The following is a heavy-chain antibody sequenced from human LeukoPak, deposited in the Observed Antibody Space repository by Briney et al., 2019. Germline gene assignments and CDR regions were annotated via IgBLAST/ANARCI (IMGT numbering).Heavy chain of an antibody. J-gene: IGHJ5*02. V-gene: IGHV3-23*01. CDR2: ILSTGTT. D-gene: IGHD4-17*01. CDR3: ATVKYDYGDPVGWFDP. Sequence: GGSLRLSCAASGFPFSASAMTWVRQAPGKGLEWVSHILSTGTTYYADSVRGCFTISRDNSKNTLYLLMTSLRADDTAVYYCATVKYDYGDPVGWFDPWGQGTLVTVSS. CDR1: GFPFSASA.